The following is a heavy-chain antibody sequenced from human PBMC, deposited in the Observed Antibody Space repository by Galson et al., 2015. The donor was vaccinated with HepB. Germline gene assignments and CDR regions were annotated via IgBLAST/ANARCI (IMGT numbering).Heavy chain of an antibody. J-gene: IGHJ3*02. CDR2: ISSSSSTI. V-gene: IGHV3-48*01. CDR1: GFTFSSYS. D-gene: IGHD1-7*01. CDR3: AREGQNWNYMVRSAFDI. Sequence: SLRLSCAASGFTFSSYSMNWVRQAPGKGLEWVSYISSSSSTIYYADSVKGRFTISRDNAKNSLYLQMNSLRAEDTAVYYCAREGQNWNYMVRSAFDIWGQGTMVTVSS.